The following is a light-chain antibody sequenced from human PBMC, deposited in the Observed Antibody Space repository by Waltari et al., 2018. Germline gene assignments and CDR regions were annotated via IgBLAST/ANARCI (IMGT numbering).Light chain of an antibody. Sequence: DIVMTQSPDSLTVSLGERATINCTSSHSLLSYSNQQNYIRWYQQKPGQAPKLLIYWASTRDSGVPDRFSGSGSETDFTLTISSLQAEDVAVYHCHQYFAPPYTFGRGTKLEIK. CDR1: HSLLSYSNQQNY. CDR2: WAS. J-gene: IGKJ2*01. CDR3: HQYFAPPYT. V-gene: IGKV4-1*01.